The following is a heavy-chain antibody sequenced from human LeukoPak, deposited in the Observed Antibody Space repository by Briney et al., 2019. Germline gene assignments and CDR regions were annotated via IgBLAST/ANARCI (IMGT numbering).Heavy chain of an antibody. CDR2: IYYSGST. Sequence: SETLSLTCTVSGGSISSYYWSWIRQPPGKGLEWLGYIYYSGSTNYNPSLKSRVTISVDTSKNQFSLKLSSVTAADTAVYYCARGASSSWYPRFDPWGQGTLVTVSS. J-gene: IGHJ5*02. V-gene: IGHV4-59*08. CDR3: ARGASSSWYPRFDP. D-gene: IGHD6-13*01. CDR1: GGSISSYY.